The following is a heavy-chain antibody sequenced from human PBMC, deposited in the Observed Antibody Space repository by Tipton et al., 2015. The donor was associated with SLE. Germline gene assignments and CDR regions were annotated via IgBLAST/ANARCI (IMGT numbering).Heavy chain of an antibody. CDR1: GGSISSHY. V-gene: IGHV4-59*11. Sequence: TLSLTCTVSGGSISSHYWSWIRQPPGKGLEWIGYIYYSGSTKYNPSLKSRVTISVDTSKNQFSLKLSSVTAADTAVYYCARGGRYYYDSSGYRGMDVWGQGTTVTVSS. CDR2: IYYSGST. CDR3: ARGGRYYYDSSGYRGMDV. J-gene: IGHJ6*02. D-gene: IGHD3-22*01.